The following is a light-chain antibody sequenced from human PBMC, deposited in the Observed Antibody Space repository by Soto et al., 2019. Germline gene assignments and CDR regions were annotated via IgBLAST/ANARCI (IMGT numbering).Light chain of an antibody. J-gene: IGKJ1*01. CDR2: LGS. CDR3: MQSIELPRT. Sequence: DIVMTQSPLSLPVTPGEPASISCRSSQSLLHSNGYNFLEWYLQKPGQSPQLLIYLGSNRASGVPDRFSGSGSGTEFTLKISRVEAEDVGVYYCMQSIELPRTFGQGTKVDIK. CDR1: QSLLHSNGYNF. V-gene: IGKV2-28*01.